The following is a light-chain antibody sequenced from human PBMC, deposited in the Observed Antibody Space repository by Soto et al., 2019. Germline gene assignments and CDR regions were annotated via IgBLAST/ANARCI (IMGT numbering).Light chain of an antibody. CDR1: QGISNE. Sequence: IQMTQSPSSLSASVGDRVTITCRASQGISNELGWYQQRPGKAPKVLIYGASNLQSGVPSRFSGSASGTDFTLTISSLQPEDFATYYCQQSYRTPTFGQGTRLEIK. CDR2: GAS. V-gene: IGKV1-39*01. J-gene: IGKJ5*01. CDR3: QQSYRTPT.